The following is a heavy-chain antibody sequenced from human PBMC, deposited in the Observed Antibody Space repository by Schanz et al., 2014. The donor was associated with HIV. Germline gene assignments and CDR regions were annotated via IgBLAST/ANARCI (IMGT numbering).Heavy chain of an antibody. CDR2: ISDSGGST. CDR3: AKGGRDILSYYGMDV. Sequence: EVQLLESGGGLLQPGGSLRLSCAASGFSFSSYAMSWVRQAPGKGLEWVSVISDSGGSTYYADSVKGRFTISRDKSKNTLYLQMNSLRAEDTAVYYCAKGGRDILSYYGMDVWGQGTTVTVSS. CDR1: GFSFSSYA. D-gene: IGHD2-15*01. J-gene: IGHJ6*02. V-gene: IGHV3-23*01.